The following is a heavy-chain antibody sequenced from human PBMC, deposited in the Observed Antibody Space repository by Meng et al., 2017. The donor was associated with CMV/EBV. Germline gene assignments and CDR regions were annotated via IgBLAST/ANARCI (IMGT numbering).Heavy chain of an antibody. D-gene: IGHD6-19*01. V-gene: IGHV4-4*07. Sequence: VQLQESGPRRVKPSAPLSLTCTVSGGSSRSYYWSWIRQPAGKGLEWIGSIYTSGSTNYNPSLKSRVTMSVDTSKNQFSLKLSSVTAADTAVYYCARDSSGWYPHFDYWGQGTLVTVSS. J-gene: IGHJ4*02. CDR2: IYTSGST. CDR3: ARDSSGWYPHFDY. CDR1: GGSSRSYY.